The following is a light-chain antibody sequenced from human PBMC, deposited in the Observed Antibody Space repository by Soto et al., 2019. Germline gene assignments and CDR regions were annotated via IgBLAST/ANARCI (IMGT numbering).Light chain of an antibody. J-gene: IGKJ5*01. Sequence: DIQMTQSPSSLSASVGDRVTITCRASQGISNYLAWYQQKPGKVPKLLIYAASALHSGVPSRFSGSGSGADFTLTISSLQPEDVATYYCQNYNSAPFTFGQGTRLEIK. CDR2: AAS. V-gene: IGKV1-27*01. CDR3: QNYNSAPFT. CDR1: QGISNY.